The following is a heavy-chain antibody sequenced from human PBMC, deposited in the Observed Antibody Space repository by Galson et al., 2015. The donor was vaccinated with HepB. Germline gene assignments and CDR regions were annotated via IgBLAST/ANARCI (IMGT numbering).Heavy chain of an antibody. CDR1: GYTFIDYY. CDR2: LNPNSGGT. V-gene: IGHV1-2*02. CDR3: ARSGVPDYYYHYDMDV. J-gene: IGHJ6*02. D-gene: IGHD3-10*01. Sequence: SVKVSCKASGYTFIDYYIHWVRQAPGQGLEWMGWLNPNSGGTNYAQNFQGRVTMTRDTSISTAYMDLTTLRSDDTAVYYCARSGVPDYYYHYDMDVWGQGSTVTVSS.